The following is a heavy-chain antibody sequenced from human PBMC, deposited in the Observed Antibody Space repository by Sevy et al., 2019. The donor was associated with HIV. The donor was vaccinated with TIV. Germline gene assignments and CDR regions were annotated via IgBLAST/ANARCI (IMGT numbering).Heavy chain of an antibody. Sequence: GGSLRLSCAASGFTFSRYSMHWVRQTPGKGLEWVATISFDASNKHYADSVKGRFTISRDNFQNSLFLQMNSLRPEDTAVYYCALERLSSDVAEYFQNWGQGTLITVSS. CDR3: ALERLSSDVAEYFQN. CDR1: GFTFSRYS. V-gene: IGHV3-30*04. CDR2: ISFDASNK. J-gene: IGHJ1*01. D-gene: IGHD1-1*01.